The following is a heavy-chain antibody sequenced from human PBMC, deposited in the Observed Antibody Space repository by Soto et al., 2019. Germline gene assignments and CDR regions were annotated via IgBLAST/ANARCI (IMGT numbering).Heavy chain of an antibody. Sequence: GDSLQVSCKASEYTFTSYAMPWVRQAPGQSLEWMGWINAGNGNTKYSQKFQGRVTITRDTPASTAYMERSSLRSEDTAVYYCERELQGLYSFDDWGLGPLVT. CDR1: EYTFTSYA. CDR2: INAGNGNT. CDR3: ERELQGLYSFDD. V-gene: IGHV1-3*01. D-gene: IGHD4-4*01. J-gene: IGHJ4*02.